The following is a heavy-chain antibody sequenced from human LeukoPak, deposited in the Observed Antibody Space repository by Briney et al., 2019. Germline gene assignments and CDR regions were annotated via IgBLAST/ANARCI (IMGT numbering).Heavy chain of an antibody. D-gene: IGHD3-22*01. Sequence: GGSLRLSCAASGFTFSSYDMTWVRQAPGKGRHWVSGISGSGASTYYADSVKGRFTISRDTSKNTVYLQMNSLRAEDTAVYYCTKGSLPVIITCDFHHWGQGSLVTVSS. V-gene: IGHV3-23*01. CDR2: ISGSGAST. CDR1: GFTFSSYD. CDR3: TKGSLPVIITCDFHH. J-gene: IGHJ1*01.